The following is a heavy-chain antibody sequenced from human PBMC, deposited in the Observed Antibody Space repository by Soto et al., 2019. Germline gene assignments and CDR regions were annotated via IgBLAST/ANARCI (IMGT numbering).Heavy chain of an antibody. V-gene: IGHV1-69*06. J-gene: IGHJ4*02. Sequence: ASVKVSCKASGGTFSTSSINWVRQAPGQRPEWMGNILPNFGTADYAQKLQDRVTITADTSTSTAYMELSSLLSDDTAVYYCAREGDILIGYYYGSGFDYWGQGTLVTVSS. CDR1: GGTFSTSS. D-gene: IGHD3-9*01. CDR3: AREGDILIGYYYGSGFDY. CDR2: ILPNFGTA.